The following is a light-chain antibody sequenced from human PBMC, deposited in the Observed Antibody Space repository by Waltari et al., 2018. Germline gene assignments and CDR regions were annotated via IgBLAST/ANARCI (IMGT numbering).Light chain of an antibody. J-gene: IGLJ2*01. Sequence: QSALTQPPSASGSPGQSVTISCTGSSSDVGGYNFVSWHQQHPGKAPQLMFYEVIKRPAGVPDRFSGTKSGNTASLTVSGLQAEDEADYYCSSYGGYNTPYVFGGGTKLTVL. CDR1: SSDVGGYNF. CDR3: SSYGGYNTPYV. CDR2: EVI. V-gene: IGLV2-8*01.